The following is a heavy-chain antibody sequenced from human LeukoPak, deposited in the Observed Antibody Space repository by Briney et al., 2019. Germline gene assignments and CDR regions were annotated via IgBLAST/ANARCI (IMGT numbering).Heavy chain of an antibody. CDR2: IIPIFGTA. Sequence: SVTVSCKASGGTFSSYAISWVRQAPGQGLEWMGGIIPIFGTANYAQKFQGRVTITADESTSTAYMELSSLRSEDTAVYYCAKEYDSGGYGAYFDYWGQGTLVTVSS. CDR1: GGTFSSYA. V-gene: IGHV1-69*13. J-gene: IGHJ4*02. D-gene: IGHD3-10*01. CDR3: AKEYDSGGYGAYFDY.